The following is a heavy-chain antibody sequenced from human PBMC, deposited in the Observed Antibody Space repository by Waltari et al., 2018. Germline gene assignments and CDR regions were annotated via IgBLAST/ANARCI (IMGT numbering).Heavy chain of an antibody. J-gene: IGHJ4*02. V-gene: IGHV3-74*01. CDR1: GFLFSTYW. CDR3: VRENIAAAGLES. Sequence: EVQLVESGGGLVQPGGSLRLSCVASGFLFSTYWMDWVRQAPGKGLVWVSRINSDGSSTTYADSVKGQFTISRDYAKNTLYLHMSSLRAEDTAVYYCVRENIAAAGLESWGQGTLVTVSS. CDR2: INSDGSST. D-gene: IGHD6-13*01.